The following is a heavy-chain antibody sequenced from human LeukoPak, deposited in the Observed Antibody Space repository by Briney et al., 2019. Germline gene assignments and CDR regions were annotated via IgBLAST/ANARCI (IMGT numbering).Heavy chain of an antibody. CDR2: INHSGST. J-gene: IGHJ3*02. CDR3: ARGLVPSNEDAFDI. D-gene: IGHD2-8*01. Sequence: SETLSLTCTVSGGSISSYYWSWIRQPPGKGLEWIGEINHSGSTNYNPSLKSRVTISVDTSKNQFSLKLSSVTAADTAVYYCARGLVPSNEDAFDIWGQGTMVTVSS. V-gene: IGHV4-34*01. CDR1: GGSISSYY.